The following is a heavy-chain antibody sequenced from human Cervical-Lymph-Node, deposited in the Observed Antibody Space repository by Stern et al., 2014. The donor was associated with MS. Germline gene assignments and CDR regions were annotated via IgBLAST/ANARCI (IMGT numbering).Heavy chain of an antibody. D-gene: IGHD6-19*01. V-gene: IGHV1-69*06. CDR2: IIAIFGAP. CDR1: GGTFSSHA. CDR3: ARGKQWLYTTIPPFDY. J-gene: IGHJ4*02. Sequence: QMQLVQSGPEVKKPGSSVKVSCKASGGTFSSHAISWVRQAPGQGLEWVGGIIAIFGAPRYSQKFQGRVTITADKSTNTAYMELTSLRSDDTAVFYCARGKQWLYTTIPPFDYWGQGTLVIVSS.